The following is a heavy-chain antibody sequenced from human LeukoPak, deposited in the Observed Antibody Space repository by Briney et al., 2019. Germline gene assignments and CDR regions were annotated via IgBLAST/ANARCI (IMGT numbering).Heavy chain of an antibody. CDR1: GFTVSNYN. CDR3: ARDIGIAARPVFGY. CDR2: ISSSSSYI. V-gene: IGHV3-21*01. Sequence: GGSLRLSCAASGFTVSNYNMNWVRQAPGKGLEWVSSISSSSSYIYYADSVKGRFTISRDNAKTSLNLQLNSLRAEDAAVYYCARDIGIAARPVFGYWGQGTLVTVSS. D-gene: IGHD6-6*01. J-gene: IGHJ4*02.